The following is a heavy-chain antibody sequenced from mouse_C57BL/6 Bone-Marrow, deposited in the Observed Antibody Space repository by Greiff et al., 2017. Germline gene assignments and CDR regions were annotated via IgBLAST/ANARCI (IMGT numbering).Heavy chain of an antibody. V-gene: IGHV1-26*01. Sequence: EVQLQQSGPELVKPGASVKISCKASGYTFTDYYMNWVKQSHGKSLEWIGDINPNNGGTSYNQKFKGKATLTVDKSSSTAYMELRSLTSEDSAVYYCARSGFPDYWGQGTTLTVSS. CDR2: INPNNGGT. D-gene: IGHD3-1*01. CDR1: GYTFTDYY. CDR3: ARSGFPDY. J-gene: IGHJ2*01.